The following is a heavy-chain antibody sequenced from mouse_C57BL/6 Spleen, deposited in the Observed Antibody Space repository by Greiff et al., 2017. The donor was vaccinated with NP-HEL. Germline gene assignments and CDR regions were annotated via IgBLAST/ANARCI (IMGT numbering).Heavy chain of an antibody. J-gene: IGHJ2*01. CDR1: GYTFTSYW. CDR2: IYPSDSET. V-gene: IGHV1-61*01. CDR3: AREGGTTVHYFDY. Sequence: QVQLQQPGAELVRPGSSVKLSCKASGYTFTSYWMDWVKQRPGQGLEWIGNIYPSDSETHYNQKFKDKATLTVDKSSSTAYMQLSSLTSEDSAVYYGAREGGTTVHYFDYWGQGTTLTVSS. D-gene: IGHD1-1*01.